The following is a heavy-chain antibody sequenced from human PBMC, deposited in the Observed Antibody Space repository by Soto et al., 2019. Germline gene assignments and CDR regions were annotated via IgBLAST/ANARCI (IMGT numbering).Heavy chain of an antibody. CDR1: GYSFTTYA. D-gene: IGHD3-3*01. Sequence: QVQLVQSEAEVKKPGASVKVSCKASGYSFTTYAIHWVRQAPGQRLEWMGWINAGNGNTRYSQKLQGRVTISRDTSASTAYMEMSSLRPEDTAIYYCAREHDFWSGYGFDIWGQGTIITVSS. J-gene: IGHJ3*02. V-gene: IGHV1-3*01. CDR2: INAGNGNT. CDR3: AREHDFWSGYGFDI.